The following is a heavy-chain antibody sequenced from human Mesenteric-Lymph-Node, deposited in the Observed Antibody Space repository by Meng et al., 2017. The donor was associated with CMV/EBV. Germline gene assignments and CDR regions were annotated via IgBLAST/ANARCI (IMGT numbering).Heavy chain of an antibody. V-gene: IGHV1-2*02. CDR3: ARDGLSITGTTGGNYFDY. CDR2: INPNSGGT. J-gene: IGHJ4*02. D-gene: IGHD1-7*01. Sequence: ASVKVSCKTSGYSFTTYGLSWVRQAPGQGLEWMGWINPNSGGTNYAQKFQGRVTMTRDTSISTAYMELSRLRSDDTAVYYCARDGLSITGTTGGNYFDYWGQGTLVTVSS. CDR1: GYSFTTYG.